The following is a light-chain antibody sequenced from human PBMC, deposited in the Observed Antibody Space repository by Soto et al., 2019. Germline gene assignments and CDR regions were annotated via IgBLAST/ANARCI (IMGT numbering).Light chain of an antibody. CDR1: QSISSY. CDR2: AAS. Sequence: IQMTQSPSSLSASVGDRVTITCRASQSISSYLNWYQQKPGKAPKLLIYAASSLQSGVPSRFSGGGSGTDFTLTISSLQPEDFATYYCQQLNAYPLTFGQGTRLEIK. J-gene: IGKJ5*01. V-gene: IGKV1-39*01. CDR3: QQLNAYPLT.